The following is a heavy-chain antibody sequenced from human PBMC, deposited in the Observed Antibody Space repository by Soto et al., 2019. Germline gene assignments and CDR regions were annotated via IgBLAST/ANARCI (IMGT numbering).Heavy chain of an antibody. J-gene: IGHJ6*03. CDR2: IKSKTDGGTT. CDR1: GFTFSNAW. Sequence: GGSLRLSCSASGFTFSNAWMSWVRQAPGKGLEWVGRIKSKTDGGTTDYAAPVKGRFTISGDDSKNTLYLQMNSLKTEDTAVYYCTTGGYYDFWSGYFASYYYYMDVWGKGTTVTVSS. V-gene: IGHV3-15*01. D-gene: IGHD3-3*01. CDR3: TTGGYYDFWSGYFASYYYYMDV.